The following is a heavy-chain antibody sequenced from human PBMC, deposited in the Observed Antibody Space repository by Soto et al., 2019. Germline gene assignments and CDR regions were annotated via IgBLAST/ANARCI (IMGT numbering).Heavy chain of an antibody. CDR1: GFTFSSYA. CDR3: ARGVATVGY. D-gene: IGHD2-15*01. V-gene: IGHV3-30-3*01. Sequence: GSLRLSCAASGFTFSSYAMHWVRQAPGKGLEWVAVISYDGSNKYYADSVKGRFTISRDNSKNTLYLQMNSLRAEDTAVYSCARGVATVGYWGQGTLVTVSS. J-gene: IGHJ4*02. CDR2: ISYDGSNK.